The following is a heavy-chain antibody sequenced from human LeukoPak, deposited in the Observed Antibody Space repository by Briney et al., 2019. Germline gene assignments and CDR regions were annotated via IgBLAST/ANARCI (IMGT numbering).Heavy chain of an antibody. CDR2: ISSTSISI. V-gene: IGHV3-21*01. D-gene: IGHD2-2*01. CDR1: GFTFSSYA. Sequence: PGGSLRLSCTASGFTFSSYAMNWVRQAPGKGLEWVSSISSTSISIYFADSVKGRFTVSRDNAKNSLYLQMNSLRTEDTAVYYCARSYTVADQLDYWGQGTLVTVSS. CDR3: ARSYTVADQLDY. J-gene: IGHJ4*02.